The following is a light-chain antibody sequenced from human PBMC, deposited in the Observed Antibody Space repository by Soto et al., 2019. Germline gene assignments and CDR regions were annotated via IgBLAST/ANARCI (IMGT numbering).Light chain of an antibody. CDR1: SSDVGNYNY. CDR3: SSYTSSNTYV. V-gene: IGLV2-14*01. Sequence: QSALTQPASVSGSPGQSIAISCTGTSSDVGNYNYVSWYQQHPGKAPKLMIHDVSNRPSGVSDRFFGSKSGNTASLTISGLQAEDGADYYCSSYTSSNTYVFGTGTKVTVL. J-gene: IGLJ1*01. CDR2: DVS.